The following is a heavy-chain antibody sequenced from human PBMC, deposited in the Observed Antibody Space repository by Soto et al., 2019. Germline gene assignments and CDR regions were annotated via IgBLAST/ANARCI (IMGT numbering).Heavy chain of an antibody. V-gene: IGHV3-74*01. Sequence: GGSLRLSCAASVFTLSSYWMHWVRQAPGKGLVWVSRINSDGSSTSYADSVKGRFTISRDNAKNTLYLQMNSLRAEDTAVYYCARAYYYDSSGPWFDPWGQGTLVTVSS. J-gene: IGHJ5*02. CDR2: INSDGSST. CDR3: ARAYYYDSSGPWFDP. D-gene: IGHD3-22*01. CDR1: VFTLSSYW.